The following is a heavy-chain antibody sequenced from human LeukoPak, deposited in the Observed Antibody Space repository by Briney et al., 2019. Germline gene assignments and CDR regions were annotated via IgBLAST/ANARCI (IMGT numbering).Heavy chain of an antibody. V-gene: IGHV1-2*02. CDR3: ARGRSVAVAVWSPPIDY. D-gene: IGHD6-19*01. J-gene: IGHJ4*02. CDR2: IKPNSAGT. CDR1: GYTFSGSF. Sequence: ASVRVSCTAPGYTFSGSFMHWVRQAPGQGLEWMGWIKPNSAGTRYAQKFQGRFTMTRDTSINTAYMELSWLTSDDTAVYYCARGRSVAVAVWSPPIDYWGQGTLVTVSS.